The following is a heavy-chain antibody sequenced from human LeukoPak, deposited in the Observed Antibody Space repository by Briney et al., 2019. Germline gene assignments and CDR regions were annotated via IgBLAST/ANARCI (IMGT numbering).Heavy chain of an antibody. CDR1: GFTFSSYG. CDR2: ISGSGGST. V-gene: IGHV3-23*01. J-gene: IGHJ5*02. CDR3: AKVGELLWFGGANWFDP. Sequence: GGSLRLSCAASGFTFSSYGMSWVRQAPGKGLEWVSAISGSGGSTYYADSVKGRFTISRDNSKNTLYLQINSLRAEDTAVYYCAKVGELLWFGGANWFDPWGQGTLVTVSS. D-gene: IGHD3-10*01.